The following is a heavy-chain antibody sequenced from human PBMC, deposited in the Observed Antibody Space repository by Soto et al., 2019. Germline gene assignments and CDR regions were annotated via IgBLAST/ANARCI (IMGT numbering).Heavy chain of an antibody. CDR2: ISPNFGTT. CDR1: DYTFTNYG. J-gene: IGHJ5*02. CDR3: ACISTSCSDWFDP. V-gene: IGHV1-18*01. Sequence: ASVKVSCKASDYTFTNYGISWVRQAPGQGLEWMGWISPNFGTTNYAQKFQGRVTITADESTSTAYMELSSLRSEDTAVYYCACISTSCSDWFDPWGQGTLVTVSS. D-gene: IGHD2-2*01.